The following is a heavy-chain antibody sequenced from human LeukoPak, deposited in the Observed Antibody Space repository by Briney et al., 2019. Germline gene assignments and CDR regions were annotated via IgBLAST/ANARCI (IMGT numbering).Heavy chain of an antibody. J-gene: IGHJ6*02. V-gene: IGHV4-34*01. Sequence: GSLRLSCAASGFTFGSYGMHWVRQPPGKGLEWIGEINHSGSTNYNPSLKSRVTISVDTSKNQFSLKLSSVTAADTAVYYCASRYGDYLNYYYYYGMDVWGQGTTVTVSS. CDR2: INHSGST. CDR1: GFTFGSYG. D-gene: IGHD4-17*01. CDR3: ASRYGDYLNYYYYYGMDV.